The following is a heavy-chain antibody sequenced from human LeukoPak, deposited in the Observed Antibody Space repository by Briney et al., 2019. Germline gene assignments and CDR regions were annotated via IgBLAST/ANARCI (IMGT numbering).Heavy chain of an antibody. CDR3: ARGKNCSSTSCSPTNLDY. Sequence: PGGSLRLSCAASGFTFSSYSMNWVRQAPGKGLEWVSSISSSSSYIYYADSVKGRFTISRDNAKNSLYLQMNSLRAEGTAVYYCARGKNCSSTSCSPTNLDYWGQGTLVTVSS. D-gene: IGHD2-2*01. CDR2: ISSSSSYI. J-gene: IGHJ4*02. CDR1: GFTFSSYS. V-gene: IGHV3-21*01.